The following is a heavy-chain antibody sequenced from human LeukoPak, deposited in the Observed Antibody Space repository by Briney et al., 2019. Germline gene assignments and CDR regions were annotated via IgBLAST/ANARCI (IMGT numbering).Heavy chain of an antibody. CDR1: GFTFSSYA. J-gene: IGHJ4*02. Sequence: GGSLRLSCAASGFTFSSYAMSWVRQAPGKGLEWVSAISGSGGSTYYADSVKGRFTISRDNSKNTLYLQMNSLRAEDTAVYYCAFAYYYGSGSYPFDYWGQGTLVTVSS. D-gene: IGHD3-10*01. V-gene: IGHV3-23*01. CDR2: ISGSGGST. CDR3: AFAYYYGSGSYPFDY.